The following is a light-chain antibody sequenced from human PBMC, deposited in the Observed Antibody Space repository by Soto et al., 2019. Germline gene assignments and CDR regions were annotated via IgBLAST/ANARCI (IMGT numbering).Light chain of an antibody. Sequence: DVQLTQSPSFMSLSAGDRVTITFRASQSISSWLAWYQQKPGKAPKLLIYDASSLESGVPSRFSGSGSGTEFTLTISSLQPDDFATYYCQQYNSYWTFGQGTKVDIK. CDR1: QSISSW. V-gene: IGKV1-5*01. J-gene: IGKJ1*01. CDR2: DAS. CDR3: QQYNSYWT.